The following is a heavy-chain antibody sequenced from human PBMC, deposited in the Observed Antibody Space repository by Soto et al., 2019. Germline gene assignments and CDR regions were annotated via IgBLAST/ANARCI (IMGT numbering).Heavy chain of an antibody. J-gene: IGHJ4*02. CDR3: AKDFGEYSGYEILDY. Sequence: PGGSLRLSCAASGFTFSNYGMHWVRQAPGKGLEWVALISYDGSNKYYADSVKGRFTISRDHSKNTLFLQVNSLRDEDTAVYYCAKDFGEYSGYEILDYWGQGALVTV. V-gene: IGHV3-30*18. D-gene: IGHD5-12*01. CDR2: ISYDGSNK. CDR1: GFTFSNYG.